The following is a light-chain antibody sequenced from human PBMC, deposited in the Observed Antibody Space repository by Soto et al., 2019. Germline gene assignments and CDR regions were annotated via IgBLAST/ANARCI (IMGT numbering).Light chain of an antibody. CDR2: TAS. CDR3: QQTYNFTWT. CDR1: QGISDY. V-gene: IGKV1-39*01. Sequence: DIRMTQSPSSLSASVGDTVTITCRASQGISDYLSWFQHKPGEAPKLLIYTASSLQGGVPLRLSGAGSRTDFSLTISGLQPEDSATYYWQQTYNFTWTFGQVTNVDIX. J-gene: IGKJ1*01.